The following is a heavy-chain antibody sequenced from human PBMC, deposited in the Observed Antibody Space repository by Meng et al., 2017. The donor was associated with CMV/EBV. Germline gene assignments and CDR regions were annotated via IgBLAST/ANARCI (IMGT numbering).Heavy chain of an antibody. CDR3: AKRLNTAMVIILIGDFDY. CDR1: GFTFSSYA. D-gene: IGHD5-18*01. J-gene: IGHJ4*02. V-gene: IGHV3-23*01. Sequence: GGSLRLSCAASGFTFSSYAMSWVRQAPGKGLEWDSAISGSGGSTYYADSVKGRFTISRDNSKNTLYLQMNSLRAEDTAVYYCAKRLNTAMVIILIGDFDYWGQGTLVTVSS. CDR2: ISGSGGST.